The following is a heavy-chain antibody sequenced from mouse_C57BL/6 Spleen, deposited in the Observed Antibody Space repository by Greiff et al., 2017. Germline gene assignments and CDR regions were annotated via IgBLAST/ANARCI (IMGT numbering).Heavy chain of an antibody. CDR2: IDPSDSYT. CDR1: GYTFTSYW. V-gene: IGHV1-59*01. J-gene: IGHJ4*01. CDR3: AREGFNYAMDY. Sequence: QVQLQQPGAELVRPGTSVKLSCKASGYTFTSYWMHWVKQRPGQGLEWIGVIDPSDSYTNYNQKFKGKATLTVDTSSSTAYMQLSSLTSEDSAVYYCAREGFNYAMDYWGQGTSVTVSS.